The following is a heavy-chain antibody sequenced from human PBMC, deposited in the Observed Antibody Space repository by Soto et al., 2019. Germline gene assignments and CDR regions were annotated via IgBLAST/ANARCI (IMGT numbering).Heavy chain of an antibody. CDR3: AKGLRHPQCGGDCPAFGS. J-gene: IGHJ5*02. D-gene: IGHD2-21*02. CDR2: IADSGDRT. CDR1: GFSVSTHA. Sequence: EVQLLESGGGWVQPGGSLRLACEASGFSVSTHAMNWVRQAPGKGLEWVSGIADSGDRTHYADSVKGRFTISRDNSKNMLYLQMNSLRAEDTAVFYCAKGLRHPQCGGDCPAFGSWGQGTLVTVSS. V-gene: IGHV3-23*01.